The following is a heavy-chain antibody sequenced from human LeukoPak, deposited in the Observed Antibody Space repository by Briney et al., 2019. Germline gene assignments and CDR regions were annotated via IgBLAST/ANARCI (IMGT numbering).Heavy chain of an antibody. J-gene: IGHJ4*02. D-gene: IGHD3-16*01. CDR2: IKSKTDGGTT. CDR3: TTQGYGYYYFDY. CDR1: GFTFTNAW. V-gene: IGHV3-15*01. Sequence: GGSLRLSCAASGFTFTNAWMYWVRQAPEKGLEWVGRIKSKTDGGTTDCAAPVKGRFTISRDDSKNTLFLQMNSLKTEDTAVYYCTTQGYGYYYFDYWGQGTLVTVSS.